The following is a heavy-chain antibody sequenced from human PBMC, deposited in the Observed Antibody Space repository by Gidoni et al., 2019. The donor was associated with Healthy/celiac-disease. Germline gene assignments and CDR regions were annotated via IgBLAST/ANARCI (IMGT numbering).Heavy chain of an antibody. Sequence: QVQLVESGGGVVQPGRSLRLSCAASGFTFSSYGMHWVRQAPGKGLEWVAVIWYDGSNKYYADSVKGRFTISRDNSKNTLYLQMNSLRAEDTAVYYCARDTGGCSSTSCYSSWFDPWGQGTLVTVSS. CDR1: GFTFSSYG. V-gene: IGHV3-33*01. CDR3: ARDTGGCSSTSCYSSWFDP. J-gene: IGHJ5*02. D-gene: IGHD2-2*01. CDR2: IWYDGSNK.